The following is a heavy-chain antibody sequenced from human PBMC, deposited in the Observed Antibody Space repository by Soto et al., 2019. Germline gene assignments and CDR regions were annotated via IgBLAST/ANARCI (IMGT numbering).Heavy chain of an antibody. J-gene: IGHJ4*02. CDR3: ARGVQMVRAVDTIDY. V-gene: IGHV1-18*01. CDR2: ISAYNGNT. CDR1: GYTITSYG. Sequence: ASVKVSCKASGYTITSYGISWVRQAPGQGLEWMGWISAYNGNTNYAQKLQGRVTMTTDTSTSTAYMELRSLRSDDTAVYYCARGVQMVRAVDTIDYWGQGTLVTVSS. D-gene: IGHD3-10*01.